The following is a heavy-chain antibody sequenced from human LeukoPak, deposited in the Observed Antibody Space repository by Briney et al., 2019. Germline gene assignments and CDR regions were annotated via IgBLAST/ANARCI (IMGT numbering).Heavy chain of an antibody. V-gene: IGHV3-30*02. CDR3: ARRENDY. Sequence: PGGSLRLSCAASGFTFSSYGMHWVRQAPGKGLEWVAFIRYDGSNKYYADSVKGRFTISRDNSKNRLYLQMNRLRSDDTAVYYCARRENDYWGQGTLVTVSS. CDR2: IRYDGSNK. J-gene: IGHJ4*02. CDR1: GFTFSSYG.